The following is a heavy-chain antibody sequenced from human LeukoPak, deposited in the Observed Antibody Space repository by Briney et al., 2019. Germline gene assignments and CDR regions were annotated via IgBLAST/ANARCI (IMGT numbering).Heavy chain of an antibody. J-gene: IGHJ4*02. V-gene: IGHV3-11*01. Sequence: GGSLRLSCAASGFTFSDYYMSWIRQSPGKGLEWISHISYSGSTIYYADSVKGRFTISRDNAMNSLSLQINSLRAEDTAVYYCAREHSSSWGYKFDYWGQGTLVTVSS. CDR1: GFTFSDYY. CDR3: AREHSSSWGYKFDY. CDR2: ISYSGSTI. D-gene: IGHD6-6*01.